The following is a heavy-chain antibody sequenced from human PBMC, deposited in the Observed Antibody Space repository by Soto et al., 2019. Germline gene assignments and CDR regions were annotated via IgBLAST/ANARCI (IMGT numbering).Heavy chain of an antibody. Sequence: ASVKVSCKASGYTFTSYYMHWVRQAPGQELEWMGIINPSGDSTNYAQKFQGRVTMTRDTSTSTVYMELSWLRSAATAAYYCARPLAERYNWFGPWGQGTLVTV. CDR3: ARPLAERYNWFGP. CDR2: INPSGDST. CDR1: GYTFTSYY. D-gene: IGHD1-1*01. V-gene: IGHV1-46*01. J-gene: IGHJ5*02.